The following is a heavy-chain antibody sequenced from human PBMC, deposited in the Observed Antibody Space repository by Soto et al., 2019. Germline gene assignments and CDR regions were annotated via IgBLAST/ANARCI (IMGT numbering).Heavy chain of an antibody. V-gene: IGHV3-21*01. CDR3: ARVRSDFWSGYYPSHYYYYMDV. Sequence: GGSLRLSCAASGFTFSSYSMNWVRQAPGKGLEWVSSISSSSSYIYYADSVKGRFTISRDNAKNSLYLQMNSLRAEDTAVYYCARVRSDFWSGYYPSHYYYYMDVWGKGTTVTVSS. J-gene: IGHJ6*03. D-gene: IGHD3-3*01. CDR1: GFTFSSYS. CDR2: ISSSSSYI.